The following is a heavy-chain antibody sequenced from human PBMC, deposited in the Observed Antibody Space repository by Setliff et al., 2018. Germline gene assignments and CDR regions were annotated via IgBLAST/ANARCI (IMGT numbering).Heavy chain of an antibody. CDR3: ARDRKSSPEHYYFDY. CDR1: GYIFNSYG. Sequence: GASVKVSCKASGYIFNSYGISWVRQAPGQGLEWMGWISSYNDVTNYAQRFQGRVTMTTDTSTSATYMELRSLRSDDTAVYYCARDRKSSPEHYYFDYWGQGTLVTVSS. J-gene: IGHJ4*02. V-gene: IGHV1-18*01. CDR2: ISSYNDVT.